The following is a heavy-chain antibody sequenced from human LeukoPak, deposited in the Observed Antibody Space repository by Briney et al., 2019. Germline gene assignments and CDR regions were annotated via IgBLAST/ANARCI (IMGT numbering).Heavy chain of an antibody. D-gene: IGHD2-2*03. CDR3: AQGGYFAFDF. J-gene: IGHJ3*01. V-gene: IGHV3-23*01. Sequence: QLWGPLRLSCVASGFTFSTYDMQWVRQAPGKGLEWVSGINRSGRTYYTDSVKGRFTISRDNSKSTLYLEMNSLRAEDTAVYYCAQGGYFAFDFWGQGTMVTVSS. CDR1: GFTFSTYD. CDR2: INRSGRT.